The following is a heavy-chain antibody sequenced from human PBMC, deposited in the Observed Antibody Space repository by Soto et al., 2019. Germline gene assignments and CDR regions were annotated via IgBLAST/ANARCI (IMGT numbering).Heavy chain of an antibody. V-gene: IGHV1-69*06. CDR2: IIPIFGTA. Sequence: SVKVSCKASGCTCSSYAISWARQAPGQGLEWMGGIIPIFGTANDAQKFQGRVTITADKSTSTAYMELSSLRSEDTAVYYCASSGYQNAFDIWGQGTMFTVSS. CDR3: ASSGYQNAFDI. D-gene: IGHD2-2*01. CDR1: GCTCSSYA. J-gene: IGHJ3*02.